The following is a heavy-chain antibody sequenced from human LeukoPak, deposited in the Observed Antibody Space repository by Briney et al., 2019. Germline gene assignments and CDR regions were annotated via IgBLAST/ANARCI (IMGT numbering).Heavy chain of an antibody. CDR2: IRSKAYGGTT. CDR1: GFTFGDYA. CDR3: TRESFHCGGDCYSPYYFDY. Sequence: HPGGSLRLSCTASGFTFGDYAMSWVRQAPGKGLEWVGFIRSKAYGGTTEYAASVKGRFTISRDDSKSIAYLQMNSLKTEDTAVYYCTRESFHCGGDCYSPYYFDYWGQGTLVTVSS. V-gene: IGHV3-49*04. J-gene: IGHJ4*02. D-gene: IGHD2-21*02.